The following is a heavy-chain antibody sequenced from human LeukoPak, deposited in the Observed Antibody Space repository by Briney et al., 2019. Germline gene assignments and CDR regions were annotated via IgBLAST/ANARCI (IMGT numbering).Heavy chain of an antibody. D-gene: IGHD3-10*01. Sequence: SETLSLTCTVSGGSISSSSYYWGWIRPPPGKGLEWIGSIYYSGSTYYNPSLKSRVTISVDTSKNQFSLKLSSVTAADTAVYYCARRGIVLLKNWFDPWGQGTLVTVSS. CDR1: GGSISSSSYY. V-gene: IGHV4-39*01. CDR2: IYYSGST. J-gene: IGHJ5*02. CDR3: ARRGIVLLKNWFDP.